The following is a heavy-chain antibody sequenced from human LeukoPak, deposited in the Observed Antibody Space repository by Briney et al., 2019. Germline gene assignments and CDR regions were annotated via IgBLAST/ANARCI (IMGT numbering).Heavy chain of an antibody. J-gene: IGHJ4*02. CDR2: IRSKAYGGTT. V-gene: IGHV3-49*04. D-gene: IGHD3-9*01. Sequence: PGGSLRLSCAASGFTFGDYAMNWVRQAPGKGLEWVGFIRSKAYGGTTEYAASVKGRFTISRDDSKSIAYLQMNSLKTEDTAVYYCTRGAFHIPGDVLTGYYLFDYWGQGTLVTVSS. CDR1: GFTFGDYA. CDR3: TRGAFHIPGDVLTGYYLFDY.